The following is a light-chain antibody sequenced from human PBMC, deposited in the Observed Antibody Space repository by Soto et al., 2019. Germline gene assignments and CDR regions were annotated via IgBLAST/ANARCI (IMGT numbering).Light chain of an antibody. J-gene: IGKJ4*01. CDR2: GAS. Sequence: EIVMTQSPATLSVSPGERATLSCRASQSVSSNLAWYQQRPGQSPRLLIYGASTRAAETPARFSGSGSETEFTLTISSLQSEDFAVYYCQQYSKWPLTFGGGTKVDIK. CDR1: QSVSSN. CDR3: QQYSKWPLT. V-gene: IGKV3-15*01.